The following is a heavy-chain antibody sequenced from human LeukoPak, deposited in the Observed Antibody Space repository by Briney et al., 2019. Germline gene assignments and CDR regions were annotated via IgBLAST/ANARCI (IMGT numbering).Heavy chain of an antibody. CDR3: ARWGGDILTGYSPFDY. J-gene: IGHJ4*02. CDR2: INPNSGGT. CDR1: GYTFTGYY. V-gene: IGHV1-2*02. Sequence: ASVKVSCKASGYTFTGYYMHWVRQAPGQGLELMGWINPNSGGTNYAQKFQGRVTMTRDTSISTAYMELSRLRSDDTAVYYCARWGGDILTGYSPFDYWGQGTLVTVSS. D-gene: IGHD3-9*01.